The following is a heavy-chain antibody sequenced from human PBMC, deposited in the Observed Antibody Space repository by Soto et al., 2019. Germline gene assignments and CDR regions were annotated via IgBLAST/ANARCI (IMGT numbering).Heavy chain of an antibody. D-gene: IGHD2-2*01. J-gene: IGHJ4*02. Sequence: EVQLVESGGGLVQPGGSLRLSCAASGFTFSSYSMNWVRQAPGKGLEWVSYISSSSTTEYYADSVKGRFTISRDNAQNSLYLQMNSRRAEDTAVYYCPRGVPAAEWGQGTLVTASS. CDR2: ISSSSTTE. CDR1: GFTFSSYS. CDR3: PRGVPAAE. V-gene: IGHV3-48*04.